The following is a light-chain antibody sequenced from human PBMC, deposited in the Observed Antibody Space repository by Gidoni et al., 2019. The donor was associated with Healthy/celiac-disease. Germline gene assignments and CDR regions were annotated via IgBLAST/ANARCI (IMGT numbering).Light chain of an antibody. Sequence: QPVLPQLPSVSAAPGQKVTISCSGSSSNIGNNYLSWYQQLPGTAPKLLIYENNKRPSGIPDRFSGSKSGTSATLGITGLQTGDEADYYCGTWDSSLSAGVVGGGTKLTV. CDR3: GTWDSSLSAGV. CDR2: ENN. CDR1: SSNIGNNY. V-gene: IGLV1-51*02. J-gene: IGLJ3*02.